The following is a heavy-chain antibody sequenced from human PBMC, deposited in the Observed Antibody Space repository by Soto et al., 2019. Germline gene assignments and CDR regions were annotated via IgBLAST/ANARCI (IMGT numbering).Heavy chain of an antibody. V-gene: IGHV1-69*01. CDR2: IIPKIDIG. Sequence: QVQLVQSGAEVKKPGSSVRVSCKASGGPFNRYSIIWVRQAPGQGLEWMGGIIPKIDIGKYAQKFQDRLTSTADEFTSTADMELSSLRYDDTAVYYCARGTSSWNGYYDLWGQGTLLTVSS. J-gene: IGHJ5*02. D-gene: IGHD3-3*01. CDR1: GGPFNRYS. CDR3: ARGTSSWNGYYDL.